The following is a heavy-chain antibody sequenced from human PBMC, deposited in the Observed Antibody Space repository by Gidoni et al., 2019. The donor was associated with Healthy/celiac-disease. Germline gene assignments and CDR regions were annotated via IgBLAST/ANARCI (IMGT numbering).Heavy chain of an antibody. J-gene: IGHJ4*02. CDR3: ARTYYDFWSGPTNYFDY. CDR2: SHLDDDK. D-gene: IGHD3-3*01. CDR1: GFSLRTSGVG. V-gene: IGHV2-5*02. Sequence: QITLKESGPTLVKPTQTLTLTCTFSGFSLRTSGVGVGWIRQPPGKALDWLALSHLDDDKRYSPSLKRRLTITKDTSKNQVVLTMTNMDPVDTATYYCARTYYDFWSGPTNYFDYWGQGTLVTVSS.